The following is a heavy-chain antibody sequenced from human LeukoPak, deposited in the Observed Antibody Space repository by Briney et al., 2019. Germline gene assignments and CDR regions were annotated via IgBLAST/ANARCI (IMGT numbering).Heavy chain of an antibody. CDR2: INTDGTNI. CDR1: GFTFRTYW. CDR3: ARDTPSPTVTTPRYMDV. J-gene: IGHJ6*03. V-gene: IGHV3-74*01. D-gene: IGHD4-17*01. Sequence: EVQLVESGGGIIQPGGSLRLSCAASGFTFRTYWMHWVRQAPGKGLVWVSGINTDGTNINYADSVKGRFTISRDNAKNMLYLQMNSLRAEDTAVYYCARDTPSPTVTTPRYMDVWGKGTTVTISS.